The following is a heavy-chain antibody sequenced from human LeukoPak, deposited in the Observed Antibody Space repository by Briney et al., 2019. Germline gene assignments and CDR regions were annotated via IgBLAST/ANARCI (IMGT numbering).Heavy chain of an antibody. CDR2: SGSS. CDR3: ARGEDFERYYLAY. V-gene: IGHV4-39*07. J-gene: IGHJ4*02. D-gene: IGHD3-9*01. CDR1: GGSISSSSYY. Sequence: SETLSLTCNVSGGSISSSSYYWGWIRQPPGKGLEWIGSSGSSYYNPSLKSRVTISVDTSKNQFSLKLTSVTAADTAVYFCARGEDFERYYLAYWGQGTLVTVSS.